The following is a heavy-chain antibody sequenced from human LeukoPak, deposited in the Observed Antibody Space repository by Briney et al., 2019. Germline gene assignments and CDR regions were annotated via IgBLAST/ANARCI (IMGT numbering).Heavy chain of an antibody. CDR3: ARLGSLGVTLVWGGPSRTTIDY. Sequence: ASVKVSCKASGYTFTSYYIHWVRQAPGQGPEWLGWINPSSGGTDYAQKFQGRVTMTRDTSTNTAYMELTSLRSDDTAVYYCARLGSLGVTLVWGGPSRTTIDYWGRGTPVTVSS. D-gene: IGHD3-16*01. V-gene: IGHV1-2*02. CDR1: GYTFTSYY. CDR2: INPSSGGT. J-gene: IGHJ4*02.